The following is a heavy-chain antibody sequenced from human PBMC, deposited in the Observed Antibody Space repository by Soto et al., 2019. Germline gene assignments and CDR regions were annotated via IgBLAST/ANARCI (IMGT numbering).Heavy chain of an antibody. D-gene: IGHD6-13*01. CDR2: ISYDGSNK. CDR3: ARDLGAYSGSGRYYYSMDV. J-gene: IGHJ6*02. V-gene: IGHV3-30*09. Sequence: QVQLVESGGGVVQPGRSLRLSCAASGFTFSSYAMHWVRQAPGKGLEWVAVISYDGSNKYYADSVKGRFAISRDNSKNTLYLQMNSLRAEDTAVYYCARDLGAYSGSGRYYYSMDVWGQGTTVTVSS. CDR1: GFTFSSYA.